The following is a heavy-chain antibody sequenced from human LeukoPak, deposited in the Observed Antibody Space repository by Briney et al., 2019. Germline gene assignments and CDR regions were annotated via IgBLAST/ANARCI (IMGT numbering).Heavy chain of an antibody. CDR1: GYTFTSYY. CDR2: INPNSGGT. V-gene: IGHV1-2*02. CDR3: ARDKGAATMVRGVIQEYGMDV. J-gene: IGHJ6*02. Sequence: ASVKVSCKASGYTFTSYYMHWVRQAPGQGLEWMGWINPNSGGTNYAQKFQGRVTMTRDTSISTAYMELSRLRSDDTAVYYCARDKGAATMVRGVIQEYGMDVWGQGTTVTVSS. D-gene: IGHD3-10*01.